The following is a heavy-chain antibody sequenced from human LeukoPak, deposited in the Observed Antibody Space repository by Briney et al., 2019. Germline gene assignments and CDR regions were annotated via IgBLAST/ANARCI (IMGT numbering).Heavy chain of an antibody. J-gene: IGHJ5*02. CDR3: VRAVGPVGGYDSP. CDR1: GGSFSSYY. Sequence: SETLSLTCTVPGGSFSSYYWSWIRQPPGKGLEWVGYIYYSGSTNYNPSLKSRVTISLDTSKNQFSLKLSSVTAADTAVYYCVRAVGPVGGYDSPWGQGTLVTVSS. CDR2: IYYSGST. D-gene: IGHD5-12*01. V-gene: IGHV4-59*01.